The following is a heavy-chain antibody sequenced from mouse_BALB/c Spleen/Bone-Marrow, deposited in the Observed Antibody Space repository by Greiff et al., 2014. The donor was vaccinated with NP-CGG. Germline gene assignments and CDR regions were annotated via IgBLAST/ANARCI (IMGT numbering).Heavy chain of an antibody. CDR2: LNPSNGHT. V-gene: IGHV1S81*02. D-gene: IGHD2-4*01. CDR3: ARMITTRGFDY. J-gene: IGHJ2*01. Sequence: VQLQQSGAELLKPGTSVKLSCKAAGYTFTRYWMHWVKQRPGQGLEWIGELNPSNGHTNYNGKFKNKATVTVDKSSSTAHMQLSSLTSEDSAVYYCARMITTRGFDYWGQGTTLTVSS. CDR1: GYTFTRYW.